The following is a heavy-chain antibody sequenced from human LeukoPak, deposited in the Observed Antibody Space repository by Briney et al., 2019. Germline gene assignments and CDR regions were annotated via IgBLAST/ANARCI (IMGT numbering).Heavy chain of an antibody. J-gene: IGHJ3*02. V-gene: IGHV3-23*01. CDR3: AKDPNGDYIGTFDI. CDR1: KFNFNSYG. D-gene: IGHD4-17*01. Sequence: GGSLRLSCTTSKFNFNSYGMTWVRQAPGKGLECVSSISGSGGSTQYAASVQGRFTISRDNSKNTLYLQMNSLRAEDTAVYYCAKDPNGDYIGTFDIWGQGTMVTVSS. CDR2: ISGSGGST.